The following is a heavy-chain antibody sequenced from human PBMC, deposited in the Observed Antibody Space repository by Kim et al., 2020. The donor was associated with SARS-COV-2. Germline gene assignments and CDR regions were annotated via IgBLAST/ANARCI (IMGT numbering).Heavy chain of an antibody. CDR2: IWYDGSNK. V-gene: IGHV3-33*06. J-gene: IGHJ4*02. Sequence: GGSLRLSCAASGFTFSSYAMHWVRQAPGKGLEWVAVIWYDGSNKYYADSVKGRFTISRDNSKNTLYLQMNSLRAEDTAVYYCAKDTENGRAAVGYGFDYWGQGTLVTVSS. CDR3: AKDTENGRAAVGYGFDY. D-gene: IGHD5-12*01. CDR1: GFTFSSYA.